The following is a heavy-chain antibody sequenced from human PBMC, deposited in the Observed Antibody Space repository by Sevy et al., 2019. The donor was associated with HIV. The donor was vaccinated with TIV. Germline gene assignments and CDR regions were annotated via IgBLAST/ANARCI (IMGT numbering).Heavy chain of an antibody. CDR2: IWDDGSNK. CDR3: AMNYYDSSGSSFFFDY. Sequence: GGSLRLSCAASGFTFSSYGMHWVRQAPGKGLEWVAVIWDDGSNKYYADSVKGRFTISRDNSKNTLYLQMNSLRAEDTAVYYSAMNYYDSSGSSFFFDYWGQGTLVTVSS. V-gene: IGHV3-33*01. CDR1: GFTFSSYG. J-gene: IGHJ4*02. D-gene: IGHD3-22*01.